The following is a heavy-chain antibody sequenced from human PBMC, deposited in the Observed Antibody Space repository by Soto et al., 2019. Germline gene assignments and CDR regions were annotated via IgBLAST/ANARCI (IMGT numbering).Heavy chain of an antibody. Sequence: PSETLSLTCSVSGASMNSYHWSWIRQPAGKGLEWIGHIHSSGSTNYNPSLKSRVTMSVDTSKNQFSLRLMSLTAADTAVYYCAREREPDFWSGYYKGPWFDPWGQGTLVTVSS. V-gene: IGHV4-4*07. CDR2: IHSSGST. J-gene: IGHJ5*02. CDR1: GASMNSYH. CDR3: AREREPDFWSGYYKGPWFDP. D-gene: IGHD3-3*01.